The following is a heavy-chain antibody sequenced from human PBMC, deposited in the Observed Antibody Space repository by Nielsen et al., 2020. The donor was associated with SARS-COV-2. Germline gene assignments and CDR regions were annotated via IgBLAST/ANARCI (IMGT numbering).Heavy chain of an antibody. D-gene: IGHD3-3*01. CDR2: ISYDGSNK. CDR1: GFTFSSYA. Sequence: GESLKISCAASGFTFSSYAMHWVRQAPGKGLEWVAVISYDGSNKYYADSVKGRFTISRDNSKNTLYLQMNSLRAEDTAVYYCTFWSGYYSPVDYWGQGTLVTVSS. J-gene: IGHJ4*02. CDR3: TFWSGYYSPVDY. V-gene: IGHV3-30*04.